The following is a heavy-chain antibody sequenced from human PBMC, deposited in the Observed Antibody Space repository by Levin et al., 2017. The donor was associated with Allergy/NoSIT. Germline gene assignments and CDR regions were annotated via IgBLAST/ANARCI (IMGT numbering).Heavy chain of an antibody. D-gene: IGHD1-26*01. CDR1: GGSISSGDNS. CDR2: IYYSGST. J-gene: IGHJ4*02. V-gene: IGHV4-30-4*01. Sequence: SETLSLTCTVSGGSISSGDNSWSWIRQSPGKGLEWIGYIYYSGSTYYNPSLRSRVTLSVDTSKKQFSLKLSSVTAADTAVYYCARGALYSGYIDYWGQGTLVTVSS. CDR3: ARGALYSGYIDY.